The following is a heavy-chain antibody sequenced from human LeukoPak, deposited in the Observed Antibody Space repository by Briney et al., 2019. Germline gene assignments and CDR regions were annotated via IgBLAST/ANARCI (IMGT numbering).Heavy chain of an antibody. CDR2: IYYTGST. CDR3: AKVEYYYYYGMDV. D-gene: IGHD5-24*01. Sequence: SQTLSLTCTVSGASISTGGYYWSWIRQHPGKGLEWIGYIYYTGSTYYNPSLKSRVTIAVDTSENQFSLKVTSVTAADTAVYFCAKVEYYYYYGMDVWGQGTTVTVSS. V-gene: IGHV4-31*03. CDR1: GASISTGGYY. J-gene: IGHJ6*02.